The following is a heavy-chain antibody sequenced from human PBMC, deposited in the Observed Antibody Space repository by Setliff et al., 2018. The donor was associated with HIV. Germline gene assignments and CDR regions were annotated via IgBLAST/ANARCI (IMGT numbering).Heavy chain of an antibody. CDR3: ASRVLGYCRSTSCLNWFDP. D-gene: IGHD2-2*01. CDR1: GGSISRSSYY. CDR2: IYYSGST. V-gene: IGHV4-39*01. Sequence: PSETLSLTCTVSGGSISRSSYYWGWIRQPPGKGLEWIGSIYYSGSTYYNPSLKSRVTISVDTSKNQVSLKLSSVTAADTAVYYCASRVLGYCRSTSCLNWFDPWGLGTLVTVSS. J-gene: IGHJ5*02.